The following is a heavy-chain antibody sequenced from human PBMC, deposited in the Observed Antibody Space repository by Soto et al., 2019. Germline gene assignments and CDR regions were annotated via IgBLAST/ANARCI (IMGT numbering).Heavy chain of an antibody. V-gene: IGHV4-4*02. Sequence: SETLSLTCAVSGGSISSSNWWSWVRQPPGKGLEWIGEIYHSGSTNYSPSLKSRVTISVDKSKNQFSLKLSSVTAADTAVYYCARVKASGVNFDYWGQGTLVTVSS. CDR3: ARVKASGVNFDY. CDR2: IYHSGST. J-gene: IGHJ4*02. D-gene: IGHD3-10*01. CDR1: GGSISSSNW.